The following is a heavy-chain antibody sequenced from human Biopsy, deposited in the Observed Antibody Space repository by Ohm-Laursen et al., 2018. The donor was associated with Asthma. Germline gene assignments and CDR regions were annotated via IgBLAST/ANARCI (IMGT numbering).Heavy chain of an antibody. V-gene: IGHV4-30-2*01. CDR2: LFPSGAP. CDR3: ARMNTLIQAANYFSYAMDV. D-gene: IGHD3-9*01. Sequence: SQTLSLTCAVSGASINSGGYSWNWIRQPPGEGLELIAYLFPSGAPLYNPSLKSRVTISVDRSQRQFSLKVNSVTAADTAVYYCARMNTLIQAANYFSYAMDVWGQGTTVTVSS. J-gene: IGHJ6*02. CDR1: GASINSGGYS.